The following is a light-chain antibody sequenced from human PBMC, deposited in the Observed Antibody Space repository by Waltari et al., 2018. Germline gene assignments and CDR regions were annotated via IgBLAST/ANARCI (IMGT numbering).Light chain of an antibody. CDR3: QHYDNWPPSYT. V-gene: IGKV3-15*01. Sequence: ETMMTQSPGTLSVSPGQRATLSCRASQSVGSNLAWYQQKPGQAPRLLIYAASTRATGIPTRFAGSASGTEVTLTISSLQSEDFAVYYCQHYDNWPPSYTFGRGTKLEIE. CDR2: AAS. CDR1: QSVGSN. J-gene: IGKJ2*01.